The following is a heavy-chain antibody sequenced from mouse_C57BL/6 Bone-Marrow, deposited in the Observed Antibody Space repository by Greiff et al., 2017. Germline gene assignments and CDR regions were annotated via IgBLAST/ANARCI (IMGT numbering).Heavy chain of an antibody. CDR3: VYYYGSSPYYFDY. V-gene: IGHV1-26*01. CDR2: INPNNGGT. CDR1: GYTFTDYY. Sequence: VQLQQSGPELVKPGASVKISCKASGYTFTDYYMNWVKQSHGKSLEWIGDINPNNGGTSYNQKFKGKATLTVDKSSSTAYMELRSLTSEDSAVYYCVYYYGSSPYYFDYWGQGTTRTVSS. D-gene: IGHD1-1*01. J-gene: IGHJ2*01.